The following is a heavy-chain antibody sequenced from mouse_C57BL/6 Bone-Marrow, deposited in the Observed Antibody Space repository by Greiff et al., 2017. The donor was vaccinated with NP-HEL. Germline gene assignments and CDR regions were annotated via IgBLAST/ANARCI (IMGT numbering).Heavy chain of an antibody. CDR2: INPSSGYT. CDR1: GYTFTSYT. D-gene: IGHD2-2*01. Sequence: QVQLQQSGAELARPGASVKMSCKASGYTFTSYTMHWVKQRPGQGLEWIGYINPSSGYTKSNQKFKDKATLTADKSSSTAYMQLSSLTSEDSAVYYCARSNGYDLYYAMDYWGQGTSVTVSS. CDR3: ARSNGYDLYYAMDY. V-gene: IGHV1-4*01. J-gene: IGHJ4*01.